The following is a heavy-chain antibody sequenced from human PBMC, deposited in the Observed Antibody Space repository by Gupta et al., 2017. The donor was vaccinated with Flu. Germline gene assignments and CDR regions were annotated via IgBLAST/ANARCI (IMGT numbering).Heavy chain of an antibody. V-gene: IGHV3-21*01. CDR2: ISSSSRYI. Sequence: YSVNWVRQAPGKGLEWVSFISSSSRYIYYADSVKGRFTISRDNAKNSLYLQMNSLRAEDTAVYYCARSWEPKAFTDYWGQGTLVTVSS. D-gene: IGHD1-1*01. CDR1: YS. J-gene: IGHJ4*02. CDR3: ARSWEPKAFTDY.